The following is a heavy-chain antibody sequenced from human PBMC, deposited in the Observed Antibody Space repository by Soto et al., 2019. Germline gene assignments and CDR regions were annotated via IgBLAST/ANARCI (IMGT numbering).Heavy chain of an antibody. CDR1: GFTFSSYA. CDR2: ISYDGSNK. CDR3: ARTHLRRDTAMVPYWFDP. D-gene: IGHD5-18*01. Sequence: QVQLVESGGGVVQPGRSLRLSCAASGFTFSSYAMHWVRQAPGKGLEWVAVISYDGSNKYYADSVKGRFTISSDNSKNTLYLQMNRLRAEDTAVYYCARTHLRRDTAMVPYWFDPWGQGTLVTGSS. J-gene: IGHJ5*02. V-gene: IGHV3-30-3*01.